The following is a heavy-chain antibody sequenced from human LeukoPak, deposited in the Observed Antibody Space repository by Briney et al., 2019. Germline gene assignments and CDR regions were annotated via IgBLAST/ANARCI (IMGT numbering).Heavy chain of an antibody. J-gene: IGHJ4*02. D-gene: IGHD5-12*01. Sequence: ASVKVSCKASGYTFTGYYMHWVRQAPGQGLEWMGWINPNSGGTNYAQKFQGRVTMTRDTSISTAYMELSRLRSDDTAVYYCARDGIRGYETIDYWGQGTLVTVSS. CDR2: INPNSGGT. CDR1: GYTFTGYY. V-gene: IGHV1-2*02. CDR3: ARDGIRGYETIDY.